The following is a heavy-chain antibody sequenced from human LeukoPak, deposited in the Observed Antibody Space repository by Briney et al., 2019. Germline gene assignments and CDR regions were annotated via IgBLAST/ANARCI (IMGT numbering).Heavy chain of an antibody. CDR3: GRLRCSSPWYVDF. Sequence: PGGSLRLSCAASGVTSRGHWMHWGRQAPGKGLVWVSRINSDGSSTSYADSVQGRFTISRDNAKNTLYLQMNSLRAEDPPVLDCGRLRCSSPWYVDFWGQGTLVTVSS. CDR1: GVTSRGHW. CDR2: INSDGSST. V-gene: IGHV3-74*01. J-gene: IGHJ4*02. D-gene: IGHD6-13*01.